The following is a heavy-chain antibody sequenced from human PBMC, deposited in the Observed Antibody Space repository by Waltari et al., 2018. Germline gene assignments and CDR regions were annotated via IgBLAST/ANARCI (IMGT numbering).Heavy chain of an antibody. CDR2: IIPILGIA. CDR3: ASSHLVPAAMGYHYYGMDV. D-gene: IGHD2-2*01. CDR1: GGTFSSYA. V-gene: IGHV1-69*10. Sequence: QVQLVQSGAEVKKPGSSVKVSCTASGGTFSSYAISCVRPAPGPGLEWMGGIIPILGIANYAQKFQGRVTITADKSTSTAYMELSSLRSEDTAVYYCASSHLVPAAMGYHYYGMDVWGQGTTVTVSS. J-gene: IGHJ6*02.